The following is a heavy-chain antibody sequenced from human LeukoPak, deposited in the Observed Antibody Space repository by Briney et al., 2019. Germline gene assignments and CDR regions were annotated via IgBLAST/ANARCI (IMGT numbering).Heavy chain of an antibody. Sequence: GESLKISCKGSGYSFTSYWIGWVRQMPGKGLEWMGIIYPGDSDTRYSPSFQGQVTISADKSISTAYLQWSSLKASDTAMYYCARTSEPLGYCSSTSCDDAFDIWGQGTMVTVSS. V-gene: IGHV5-51*01. D-gene: IGHD2-2*01. CDR2: IYPGDSDT. CDR1: GYSFTSYW. J-gene: IGHJ3*02. CDR3: ARTSEPLGYCSSTSCDDAFDI.